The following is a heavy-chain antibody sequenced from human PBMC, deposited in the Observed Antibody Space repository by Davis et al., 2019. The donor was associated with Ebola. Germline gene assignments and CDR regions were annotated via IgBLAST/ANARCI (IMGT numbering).Heavy chain of an antibody. V-gene: IGHV1-69*05. J-gene: IGHJ4*02. D-gene: IGHD3-16*01. Sequence: SVKVSCKASGGTFSSYAISWVRQAPGQGLEWMGGIIPIFGTANYAQKFQGRVTMTRDTSTSTVYMELSSLRSEDTAVYYCARVGLRGLFDYWGQGTLVTVSS. CDR2: IIPIFGTA. CDR1: GGTFSSYA. CDR3: ARVGLRGLFDY.